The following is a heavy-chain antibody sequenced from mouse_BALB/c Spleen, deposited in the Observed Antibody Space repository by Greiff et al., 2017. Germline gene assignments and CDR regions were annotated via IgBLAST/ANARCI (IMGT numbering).Heavy chain of an antibody. CDR2: IRNKANGYTT. CDR1: GFTFTDYY. J-gene: IGHJ3*01. D-gene: IGHD3-2*01. CDR3: ARPQTARASAWFAY. V-gene: IGHV7-3*02. Sequence: EVKLVESGGGLVQPGGSLRLSCATSGFTFTDYYMSWVRQPPGKALEWLGFIRNKANGYTTEYSASVKGRFTISRDNSQSILYLQMNTLRAEDSATYYCARPQTARASAWFAYWGQGTLVTVSA.